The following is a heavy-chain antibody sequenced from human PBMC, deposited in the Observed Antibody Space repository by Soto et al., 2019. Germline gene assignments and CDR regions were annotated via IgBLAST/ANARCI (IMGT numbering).Heavy chain of an antibody. CDR2: IWSAGLT. CDR3: ERELPPDL. CDR1: VFTVSSKY. D-gene: IGHD2-15*01. Sequence: WGSLIVSCAACVFTVSSKYMNWVRQAPGKGLEWVSIIWSAGLTYYADSVRCRFTISRDISKNILFLQMNNLRAEDSAIYYCERELPPDLWGQGTMVTVSS. V-gene: IGHV3-53*01. J-gene: IGHJ5*02.